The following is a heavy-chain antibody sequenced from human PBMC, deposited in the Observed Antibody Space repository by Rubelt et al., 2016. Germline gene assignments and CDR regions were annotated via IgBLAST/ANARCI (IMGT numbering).Heavy chain of an antibody. V-gene: IGHV3-74*01. CDR2: INSDGSST. D-gene: IGHD4-17*01. Sequence: PGEGLVWVSRINSDGSSTSYADSVKGRFTISRDNAKNTLYLQMNSLRAEDTAVYYCAKDYGDYPNDAFDSWGQGTMVTVSS. CDR3: AKDYGDYPNDAFDS. J-gene: IGHJ3*02.